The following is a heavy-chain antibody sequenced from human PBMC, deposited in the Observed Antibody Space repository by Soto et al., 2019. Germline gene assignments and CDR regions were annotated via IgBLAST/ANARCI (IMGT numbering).Heavy chain of an antibody. V-gene: IGHV1-3*01. CDR3: ASGVVYAILYYYYMDV. J-gene: IGHJ6*03. CDR2: INAGNGNT. Sequence: ASVKVSCKASGYTFTSYAMHWVRQAPGQRLEWMGWINAGNGNTKYSQKFQGRVTITRDTSASTAYMELSSLRSEDTAVYYCASGVVYAILYYYYMDVWGKGTTVTVSS. D-gene: IGHD2-8*02. CDR1: GYTFTSYA.